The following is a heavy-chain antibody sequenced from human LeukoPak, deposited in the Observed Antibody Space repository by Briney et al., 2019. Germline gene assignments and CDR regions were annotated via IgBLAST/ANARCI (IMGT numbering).Heavy chain of an antibody. J-gene: IGHJ5*02. Sequence: PGGSLRLSCAASGFTFSSYSMNWVRQAPGKGLEWVSSISSSSIYIYYADSVKGRFTISRDNAKNSLYLQMNSLRVEDTAVYYCARGAINMIVEAGSWFDPWGQGTLVTVSS. CDR1: GFTFSSYS. D-gene: IGHD3-22*01. CDR3: ARGAINMIVEAGSWFDP. CDR2: ISSSSIYI. V-gene: IGHV3-21*01.